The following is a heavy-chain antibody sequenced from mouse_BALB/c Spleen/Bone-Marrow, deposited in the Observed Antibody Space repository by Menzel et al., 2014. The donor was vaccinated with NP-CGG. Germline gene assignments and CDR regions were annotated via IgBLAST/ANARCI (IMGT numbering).Heavy chain of an antibody. Sequence: QVQLKQSGPELVKPGASVKISCKASGYSFTSYYIHWVKQRPGQGLEWIGWIFPGSGNTKYNEKFKGKATLTADTSSSTAYMQLSSLTSEDSAVYFCARHGNLRNYCAMDYWGQGTSVTVSS. CDR1: GYSFTSYY. CDR3: ARHGNLRNYCAMDY. J-gene: IGHJ4*01. V-gene: IGHV1-66*01. CDR2: IFPGSGNT. D-gene: IGHD2-1*01.